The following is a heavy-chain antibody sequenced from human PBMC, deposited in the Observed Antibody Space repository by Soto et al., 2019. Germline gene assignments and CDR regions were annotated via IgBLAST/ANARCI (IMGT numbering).Heavy chain of an antibody. V-gene: IGHV1-69*02. Sequence: QVQLVQSGAEVKKPGSSVRVSCTPSGGTFSSYTISWVRQAPGQGLEWMGRIVPITGMTRYPQKFQGRLTITAVTSTTTAYLELSSLTSEDSAVYFCSRGVASLVDSWGQGTQVTVSS. CDR3: SRGVASLVDS. J-gene: IGHJ4*02. D-gene: IGHD2-15*01. CDR1: GGTFSSYT. CDR2: IVPITGMT.